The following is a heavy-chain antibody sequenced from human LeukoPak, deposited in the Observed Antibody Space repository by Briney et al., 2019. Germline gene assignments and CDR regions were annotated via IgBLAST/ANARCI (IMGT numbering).Heavy chain of an antibody. Sequence: GASVKVSRKTSGYTFSTYYMHWVRQAPGQGLEWMGGIIPIFGTANYAQKFQGRVTITTDESTSTAYMELSSLRSEDTAVYYCARGYYDILTGYYRSDFDYWGQGTLVTVSS. CDR3: ARGYYDILTGYYRSDFDY. CDR2: IIPIFGTA. CDR1: GYTFSTYY. J-gene: IGHJ4*02. V-gene: IGHV1-69*05. D-gene: IGHD3-9*01.